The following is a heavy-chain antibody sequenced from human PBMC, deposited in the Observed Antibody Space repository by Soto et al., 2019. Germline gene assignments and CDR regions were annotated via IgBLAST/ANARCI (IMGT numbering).Heavy chain of an antibody. J-gene: IGHJ5*02. CDR2: ISGSGFKK. CDR3: AKNQGVELVPLATVDWFDP. Sequence: GGSLRLSCAASGFIFENFGMSWVRQAPGKGLEWISSISGSGFKKYYADSVKGRFTISRNNSRSTVYLELNNLSAEDTAVYHCAKNQGVELVPLATVDWFDPWGQGSVVTVSS. V-gene: IGHV3-23*01. CDR1: GFIFENFG. D-gene: IGHD1-26*01.